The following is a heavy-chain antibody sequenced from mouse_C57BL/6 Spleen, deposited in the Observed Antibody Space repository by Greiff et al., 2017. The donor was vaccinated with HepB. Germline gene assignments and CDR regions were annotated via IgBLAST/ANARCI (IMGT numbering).Heavy chain of an antibody. D-gene: IGHD2-5*01. J-gene: IGHJ2*01. CDR2: IDPENGDT. CDR1: GFNIKDDY. V-gene: IGHV14-4*01. CDR3: TTDSNFDY. Sequence: EVQLQQSGAELVRPGASVKLSCTASGFNIKDDYMHWVKQRPEQGLEWIGWIDPENGDTEYASKFQGKATITADTSSNTAYLQLSSLTSEDTAVYDCTTDSNFDYWGQGTTLTVSS.